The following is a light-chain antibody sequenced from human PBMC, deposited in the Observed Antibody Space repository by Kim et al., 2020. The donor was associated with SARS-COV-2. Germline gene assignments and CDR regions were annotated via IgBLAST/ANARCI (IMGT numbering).Light chain of an antibody. CDR3: QQYGPSLVT. CDR2: DTF. J-gene: IGKJ5*01. CDR1: QSGSSY. V-gene: IGKV3D-20*01. Sequence: EIVLTQSPATLSLSPGETATLSCGATQSGSSYLAWYQQKPGLAPRLLIYDTFTRATGIPDRFSGSGSGTDFTLTISRLEPEDFAVYYCQQYGPSLVTFGQGTRLEIK.